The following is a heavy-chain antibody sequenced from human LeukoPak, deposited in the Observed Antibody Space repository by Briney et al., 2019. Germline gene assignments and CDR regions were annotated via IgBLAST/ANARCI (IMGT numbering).Heavy chain of an antibody. J-gene: IGHJ4*02. D-gene: IGHD6-19*01. V-gene: IGHV3-23*01. CDR1: GFTFSSYT. CDR3: GKRCSAFNFDH. CDR2: ISGSGGST. Sequence: GGSLRLSCAASGFTFSSYTMNWVRQAPGKGLEWVSVISGSGGSTYYADSVKGRFTISRDNSKNTLYLQMNSLRAEDTAVYYCGKRCSAFNFDHWGQGTLVTVSS.